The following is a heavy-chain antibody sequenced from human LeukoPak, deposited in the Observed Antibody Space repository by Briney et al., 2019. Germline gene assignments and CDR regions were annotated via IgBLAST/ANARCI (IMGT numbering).Heavy chain of an antibody. Sequence: GRSLRLSCAASGFTFTSYSVHWVRQAPGKGLEWVALISDDGSNKYYADSVKGRFTISRDNSKNTLYLQMSSLRGEDTAVYYCARTYGSSADAFDIWGHGTMVTVSS. CDR1: GFTFTSYS. J-gene: IGHJ3*02. D-gene: IGHD6-6*01. V-gene: IGHV3-30*04. CDR2: ISDDGSNK. CDR3: ARTYGSSADAFDI.